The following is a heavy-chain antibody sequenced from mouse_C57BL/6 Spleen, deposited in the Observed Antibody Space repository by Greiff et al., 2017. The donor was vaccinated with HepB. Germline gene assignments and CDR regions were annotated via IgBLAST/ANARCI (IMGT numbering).Heavy chain of an antibody. CDR2: IDPSDSYT. CDR3: ARLRGRGNAMDY. V-gene: IGHV1-69*01. Sequence: QVQLQQSGAELVMPGASVKLSCKASGYTFTSYWMHWVKQRPGQGLEWIGEIDPSDSYTNYNQKFKGKSTLTVDKSSSTAYMQLSSLTSEDSAVYYCARLRGRGNAMDYWGQGTSVTVSS. J-gene: IGHJ4*01. CDR1: GYTFTSYW.